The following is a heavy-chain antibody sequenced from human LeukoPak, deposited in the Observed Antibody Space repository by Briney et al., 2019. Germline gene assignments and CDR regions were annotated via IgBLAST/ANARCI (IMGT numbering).Heavy chain of an antibody. V-gene: IGHV3-73*01. CDR3: TRHLGSSMGNDY. D-gene: IGHD6-6*01. CDR2: IRSKANSYAT. J-gene: IGHJ4*02. CDR1: GFTFSGSA. Sequence: PGGSLRLSCAASGFTFSGSAMHWVRQASGKGLEWVGRIRSKANSYATAYAASVKGRFTISRDDSKNTAYLQMNSLKTEDTAVYYCTRHLGSSMGNDYWGQGTLVTVSS.